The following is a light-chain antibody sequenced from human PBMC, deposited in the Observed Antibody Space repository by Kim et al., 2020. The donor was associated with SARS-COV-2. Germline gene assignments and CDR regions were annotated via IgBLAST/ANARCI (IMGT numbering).Light chain of an antibody. CDR3: QQYKNWPLT. CDR1: QSVSSN. J-gene: IGKJ1*01. V-gene: IGKV3-15*01. Sequence: IVVTQSPATLSVSPGERATLSCRTSQSVSSNLAWYQQKPGQAPRLLIYGSSTRATGIPARFSGSGSGTEFTLTISSLQSEDFAVYYCQQYKNWPLTFGQGTKVDIK. CDR2: GSS.